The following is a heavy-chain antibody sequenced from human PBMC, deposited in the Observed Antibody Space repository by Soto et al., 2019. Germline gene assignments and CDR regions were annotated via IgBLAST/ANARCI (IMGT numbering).Heavy chain of an antibody. CDR1: GGSISSGGSY. CDR2: IYYSGST. D-gene: IGHD4-17*01. J-gene: IGHJ3*02. CDR3: ASLPNGDYEVFDI. Sequence: QVQLQESGPGLVKPSQTLSLTCTVSGGSISSGGSYWSWIRQHPRKDLEWIGYIYYSGSTYYNPSLKSQVTISVDTSKNLFSLKLSSVSAADTAVYYCASLPNGDYEVFDIWGQGTMVTVSS. V-gene: IGHV4-31*01.